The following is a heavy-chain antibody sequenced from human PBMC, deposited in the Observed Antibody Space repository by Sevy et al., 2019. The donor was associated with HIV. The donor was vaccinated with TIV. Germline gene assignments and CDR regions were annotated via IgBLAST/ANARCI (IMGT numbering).Heavy chain of an antibody. V-gene: IGHV3-53*01. Sequence: GGSLRLSCAASGFTVSSNYMSWIRQAPGKGLEWVSVIYSGGTTHYTDYVKGRFTISRDNSKNTLYFQMNSLRAEDTAVYYCARQGQLDDAFDIWGQGTMVTVSS. CDR2: IYSGGTT. CDR1: GFTVSSNY. J-gene: IGHJ3*02. CDR3: ARQGQLDDAFDI. D-gene: IGHD1-1*01.